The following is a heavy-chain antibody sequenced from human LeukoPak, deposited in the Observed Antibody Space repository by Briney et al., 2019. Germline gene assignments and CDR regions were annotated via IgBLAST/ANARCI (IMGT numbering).Heavy chain of an antibody. D-gene: IGHD3-22*01. J-gene: IGHJ3*02. CDR1: GFTLGSYA. Sequence: GRSLRLSCAASGFTLGSYAMHWVRQAPGKGLEWVAAISNDGNDKYHADSVKGRFTISRDNPTNTLYLQMNSLRAEDTAVYYCARDEYYGSSGSDAFDIWGQGTMVTVSS. CDR2: ISNDGNDK. CDR3: ARDEYYGSSGSDAFDI. V-gene: IGHV3-30-3*01.